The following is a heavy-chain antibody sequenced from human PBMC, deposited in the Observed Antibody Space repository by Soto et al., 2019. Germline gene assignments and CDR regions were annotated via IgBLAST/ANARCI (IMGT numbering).Heavy chain of an antibody. Sequence: LRLSCVASGFTFNLYAIHWVRQAPGEGLEWVAVISNDGTNKDYADSVKGRFSISRDNSKTTLFLQMKSLRADDSGVYFCARDQLGQRMGSLYYYGMDVWGQGTTVTVSS. CDR3: ARDQLGQRMGSLYYYGMDV. J-gene: IGHJ6*02. CDR1: GFTFNLYA. CDR2: ISNDGTNK. V-gene: IGHV3-30-3*01. D-gene: IGHD1-26*01.